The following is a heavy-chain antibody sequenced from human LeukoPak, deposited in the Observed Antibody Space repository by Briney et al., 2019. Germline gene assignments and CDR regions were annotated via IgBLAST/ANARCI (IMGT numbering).Heavy chain of an antibody. J-gene: IGHJ4*02. D-gene: IGHD6-13*01. V-gene: IGHV1-3*01. CDR3: ASTGYSSSWYGVFDY. Sequence: ASVKVSCKASGYTFTSYAMHWVRQAPGQRLEWMGWINAGNHNTKYSQKFQGRVTITRDTSASTAYMELSGLRSEDTAVYYCASTGYSSSWYGVFDYWGQGTLVTVSS. CDR2: INAGNHNT. CDR1: GYTFTSYA.